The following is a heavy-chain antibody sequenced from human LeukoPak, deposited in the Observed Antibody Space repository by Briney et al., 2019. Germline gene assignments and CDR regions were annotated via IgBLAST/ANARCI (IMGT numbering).Heavy chain of an antibody. J-gene: IGHJ4*02. CDR3: ARTPDGADY. D-gene: IGHD3-10*01. CDR2: IKQGGTEI. CDR1: GFTFNNYW. Sequence: PGGSLRLSCAASGFTFNNYWMTWFRQAPGKGLEWVANIKQGGTEIFYVDSVRGRFIISRDNAENSLYLQMNSLRVEDTAVYYCARTPDGADYWGQGTLVTVSS. V-gene: IGHV3-7*01.